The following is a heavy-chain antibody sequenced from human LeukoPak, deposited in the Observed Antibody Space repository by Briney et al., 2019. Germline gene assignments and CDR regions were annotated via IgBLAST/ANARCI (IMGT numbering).Heavy chain of an antibody. CDR3: ARLPFRLQPFDY. D-gene: IGHD5-24*01. CDR1: GGSFSGYY. V-gene: IGHV4-34*01. J-gene: IGHJ4*02. Sequence: SETLSLTCAVYGGSFSGYYWSWIREPPGKGLEWIGEINHSGSTNYNPSLKSRVTISVDTSKNQFSLKLSSVTAADTAAYYCARLPFRLQPFDYWGQGTLVTVSS. CDR2: INHSGST.